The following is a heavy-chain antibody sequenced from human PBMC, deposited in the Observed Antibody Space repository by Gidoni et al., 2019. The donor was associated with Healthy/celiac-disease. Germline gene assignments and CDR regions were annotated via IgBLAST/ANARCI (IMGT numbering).Heavy chain of an antibody. CDR2: INREGGGG. V-gene: IGHV3-74*01. D-gene: IGHD2-21*02. J-gene: IGHJ4*02. Sequence: EVQLVESGGGLVQPGGSLRLSCAASGFTFSSYWMHWVRQAPGKGLVWVSRINREGGGGGGADSVKGRFTISRDNAKNTLYLQMNSLRAEDTAVYYCARGTDDYGDYWGQGTLVTVSS. CDR1: GFTFSSYW. CDR3: ARGTDDYGDY.